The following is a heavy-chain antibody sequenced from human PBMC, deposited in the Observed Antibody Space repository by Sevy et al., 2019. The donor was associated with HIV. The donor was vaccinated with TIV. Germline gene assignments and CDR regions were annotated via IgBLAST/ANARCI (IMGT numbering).Heavy chain of an antibody. CDR2: INSDGSST. CDR3: ARAIGDILTGYYNSHYFDY. D-gene: IGHD3-9*01. Sequence: GGSLRLSCAASGFTFSSYWMHWVRQAPGKGLVWVSRINSDGSSTSYADSVKGRFTISRDNAKNMLYLQMNSLRAEDTAVYYCARAIGDILTGYYNSHYFDYWGQGTLVTVSS. V-gene: IGHV3-74*01. J-gene: IGHJ4*02. CDR1: GFTFSSYW.